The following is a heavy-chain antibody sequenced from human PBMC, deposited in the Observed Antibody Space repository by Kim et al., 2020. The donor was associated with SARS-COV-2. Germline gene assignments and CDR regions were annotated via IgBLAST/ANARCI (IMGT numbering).Heavy chain of an antibody. Sequence: GGSLRLSCAASGFTFSSYGMHWVRQAPGKGLEWVAVISYDGSNKYYADSVKGRFTISRDNSKNTLYLQMNSLRAEDTAVYYCAREGGYYGMDVWGQGTTVTVSS. J-gene: IGHJ6*02. D-gene: IGHD2-15*01. V-gene: IGHV3-33*05. CDR2: ISYDGSNK. CDR3: AREGGYYGMDV. CDR1: GFTFSSYG.